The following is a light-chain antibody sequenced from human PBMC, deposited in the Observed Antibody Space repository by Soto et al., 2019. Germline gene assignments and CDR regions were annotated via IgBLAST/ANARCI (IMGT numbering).Light chain of an antibody. V-gene: IGKV3-15*01. Sequence: EMVMTQSPATLSVSPGERATLSCRASQSVSNNLAWYQQKPGQAPRLLIYGASTRATGIPARFSGSGSGTEFTLTISSLQSENFAVYYCQQYNNWPRTFGQGTKVDIK. CDR1: QSVSNN. J-gene: IGKJ1*01. CDR2: GAS. CDR3: QQYNNWPRT.